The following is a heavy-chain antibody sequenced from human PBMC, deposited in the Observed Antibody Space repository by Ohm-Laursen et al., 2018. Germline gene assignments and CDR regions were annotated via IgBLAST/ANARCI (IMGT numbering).Heavy chain of an antibody. CDR3: AKGVMHSGSYSPRRPPRNFDY. CDR2: INGDGSIT. Sequence: SLRLSCTASGLTFSAYWMHWVRQAPGKGLLCVSRINGDGSITTYADSVKGRFTISRDNAKNTLYLQMNSLRAEDTAVYYCAKGVMHSGSYSPRRPPRNFDYWGQGTLVTVSS. J-gene: IGHJ4*02. CDR1: GLTFSAYW. D-gene: IGHD1-26*01. V-gene: IGHV3-74*01.